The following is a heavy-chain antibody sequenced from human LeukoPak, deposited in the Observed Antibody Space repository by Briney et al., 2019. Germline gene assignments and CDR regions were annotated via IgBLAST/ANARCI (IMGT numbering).Heavy chain of an antibody. CDR1: GFTFSSYW. V-gene: IGHV3-74*01. D-gene: IGHD3-10*02. CDR3: AELGITMIGGV. J-gene: IGHJ6*04. CDR2: VNNDDSDT. Sequence: GGSLRLSCAASGFTFSSYWMHWVRQAPGKGLVWVSRVNNDDSDTAYADSVKGRFTISRDNAKNSLYLQMNSLRAEDTAVYYCAELGITMIGGVWGKGTTVTISS.